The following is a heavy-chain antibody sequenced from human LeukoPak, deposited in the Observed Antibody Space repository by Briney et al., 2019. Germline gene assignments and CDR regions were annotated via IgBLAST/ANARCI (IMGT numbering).Heavy chain of an antibody. V-gene: IGHV3-13*01. Sequence: GGSLRLSCAASGSTFSSYDMHWVRQATGKGLEWVSAIGTAGDTYYPGSMKGRFTISRENAKNSLYLQMNSLRAGDTAVYYCARGGSSSWSTKRIWYDPWGQGTLVTVSS. CDR2: IGTAGDT. CDR1: GSTFSSYD. D-gene: IGHD6-13*01. CDR3: ARGGSSSWSTKRIWYDP. J-gene: IGHJ5*02.